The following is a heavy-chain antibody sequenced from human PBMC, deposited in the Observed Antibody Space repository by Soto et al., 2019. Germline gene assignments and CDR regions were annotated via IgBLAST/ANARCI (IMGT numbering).Heavy chain of an antibody. CDR2: IIPILGTA. D-gene: IGHD3-22*01. CDR1: GGTFSSYA. Sequence: QVQLVQSGAEVKKPGSSVKVSCKASGGTFSSYAISWVRQAPGQGLEWMGGIIPILGTANYAQKFQGRVTITADESTSTAYMELSSLRSEDTAVYYSARVPSSYDSSGYYSFGWYFDLWGRGTLVTVSS. J-gene: IGHJ2*01. CDR3: ARVPSSYDSSGYYSFGWYFDL. V-gene: IGHV1-69*12.